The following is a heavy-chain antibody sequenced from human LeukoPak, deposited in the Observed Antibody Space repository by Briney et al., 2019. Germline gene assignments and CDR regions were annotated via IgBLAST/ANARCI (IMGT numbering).Heavy chain of an antibody. CDR1: GFTFSSYS. CDR3: VKAPSHRSGWLFFDY. J-gene: IGHJ4*02. D-gene: IGHD6-19*01. CDR2: ISSHGGTT. V-gene: IGHV3-64D*06. Sequence: GGSLRLSCAASGFTFSSYSMHWVRQAPGKGLEYVSAISSHGGTTYYADSMKGRFTISRDNSKNTLYLQMSSLRAEDTAVYYCVKAPSHRSGWLFFDYWGQRTLVTAS.